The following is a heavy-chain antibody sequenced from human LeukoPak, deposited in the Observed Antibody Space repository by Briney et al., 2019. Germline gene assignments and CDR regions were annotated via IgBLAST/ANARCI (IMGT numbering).Heavy chain of an antibody. CDR2: MNPNSGNT. D-gene: IGHD1-26*01. Sequence: ASVTVSCKASGYTFTSYDINWVRQATGQGLEWMGWMNPNSGNTGYAQKFQGRVTITRNTSISTAYMELSSLRSEDTAVYYCARGYSGSPQDFDYWGQGTLVTVSX. J-gene: IGHJ4*02. CDR3: ARGYSGSPQDFDY. V-gene: IGHV1-8*03. CDR1: GYTFTSYD.